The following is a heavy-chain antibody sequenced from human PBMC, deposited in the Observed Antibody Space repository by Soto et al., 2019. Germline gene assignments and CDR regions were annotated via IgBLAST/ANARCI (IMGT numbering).Heavy chain of an antibody. CDR1: GFTFSSYE. CDR3: ARVLGDIVVVPAAKDAFDI. D-gene: IGHD2-2*01. J-gene: IGHJ3*02. Sequence: PGGSLRLSCAASGFTFSSYEMNWVRQAPGKGLEWVSYISSSGSTIYYADSVKGRFTISRDNAKNSLYLQMNSLRAEDTAVYYCARVLGDIVVVPAAKDAFDIWGPGTMLTV. CDR2: ISSSGSTI. V-gene: IGHV3-48*03.